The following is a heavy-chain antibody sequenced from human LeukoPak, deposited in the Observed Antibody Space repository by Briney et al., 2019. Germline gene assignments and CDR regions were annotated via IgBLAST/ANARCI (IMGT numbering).Heavy chain of an antibody. J-gene: IGHJ3*02. Sequence: GGSLKLSCAASGFTFSSYWMTWVRQAPGQGLEWVANIKQDGSAKYYVDSVKGRFTISRDNAKNSLYLQVNSLRAEDTAVYYCARPQSGTYHDAFDIWGQGTMVTVSS. D-gene: IGHD1-26*01. CDR3: ARPQSGTYHDAFDI. CDR2: IKQDGSAK. CDR1: GFTFSSYW. V-gene: IGHV3-7*01.